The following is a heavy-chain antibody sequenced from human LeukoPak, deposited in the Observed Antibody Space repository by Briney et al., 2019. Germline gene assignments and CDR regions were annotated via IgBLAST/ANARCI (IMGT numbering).Heavy chain of an antibody. V-gene: IGHV4-39*07. CDR2: IYHSGRT. D-gene: IGHD6-13*01. Sequence: SETLSLTCTVSGGSISSNTYYWAWIRQPPGKGLEWTVTIYHSGRTHYNPSRKGRVTISVDRSPNQLFLRLSSVAAADTAVYYCARVISDSSSWFFDYWGQGTLVTVSS. CDR3: ARVISDSSSWFFDY. CDR1: GGSISSNTYY. J-gene: IGHJ4*02.